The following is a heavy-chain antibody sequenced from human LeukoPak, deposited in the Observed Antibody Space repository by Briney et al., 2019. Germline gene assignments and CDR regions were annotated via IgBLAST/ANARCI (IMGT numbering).Heavy chain of an antibody. J-gene: IGHJ4*02. Sequence: SETLSLTCTVSGGSISSYYWSWIRQPPGKGLEWIGYIYYSGSTNYNPSLKSRVTISVDTSKNQFSLKLSSVTAADTAVHYCARDRNYWDYWGQGTLVTVSS. CDR2: IYYSGST. CDR3: ARDRNYWDY. CDR1: GGSISSYY. D-gene: IGHD1-1*01. V-gene: IGHV4-59*01.